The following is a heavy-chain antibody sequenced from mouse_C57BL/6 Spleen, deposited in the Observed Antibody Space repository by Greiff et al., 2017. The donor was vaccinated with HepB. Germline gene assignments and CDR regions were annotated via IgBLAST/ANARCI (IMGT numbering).Heavy chain of an antibody. V-gene: IGHV1-52*01. CDR1: GYTFTSYW. D-gene: IGHD1-1*01. Sequence: QVQLQQPGAELVRPGSSVKLSCKASGYTFTSYWMHWVKQRPIQGLEWIGNIDPSDSETHYNQKFKDKATLTVDKSSSTAYMQLSSLTSEDSAVYYGARRVLTTVVAPYRYFDVWGTGTTVTVSS. J-gene: IGHJ1*03. CDR2: IDPSDSET. CDR3: ARRVLTTVVAPYRYFDV.